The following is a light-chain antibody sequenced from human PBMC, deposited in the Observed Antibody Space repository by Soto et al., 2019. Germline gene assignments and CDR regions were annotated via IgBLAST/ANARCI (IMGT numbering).Light chain of an antibody. Sequence: DIVMTQSPDSLAVSLGERATINCKSSQRVLYSSNNKNYLAWYQQKPGQPPKLLIYWASTRESGVPDRFSGSGSGTDFTLTISSLQAEDVAVYYCQQYYSSPPWYTFGQGTKLEIK. V-gene: IGKV4-1*01. J-gene: IGKJ2*01. CDR1: QRVLYSSNNKNY. CDR3: QQYYSSPPWYT. CDR2: WAS.